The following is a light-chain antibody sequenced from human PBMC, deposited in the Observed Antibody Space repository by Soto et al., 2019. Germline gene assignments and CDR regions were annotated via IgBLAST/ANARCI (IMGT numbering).Light chain of an antibody. Sequence: AIQLTQSPSSLSASVGDRVTITCRASQGISSALAWYQHKPGRAPRLLIYDASSLQSGVSSRFSGSGSGTDFNLTISSLQTEDCATYYCQQFQSYALTFGGGTKLEIK. J-gene: IGKJ4*01. CDR2: DAS. CDR1: QGISSA. CDR3: QQFQSYALT. V-gene: IGKV1-13*02.